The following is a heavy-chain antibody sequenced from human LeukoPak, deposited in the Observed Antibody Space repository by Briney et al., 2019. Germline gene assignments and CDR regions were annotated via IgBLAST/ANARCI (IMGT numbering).Heavy chain of an antibody. CDR3: AKDAYYDFWSGYSTTYYYYGMDV. J-gene: IGHJ6*02. V-gene: IGHV3-30-3*01. CDR2: ISYDGSNK. CDR1: GFTFSSYA. Sequence: GRSLRLSCAASGFTFSSYAMHWVRQAPGKGLEWVAVISYDGSNKYYADSVKGRFTISRDNSKNTLYLQMNSLRAEDTAVYYCAKDAYYDFWSGYSTTYYYYGMDVWGQGTTVTVSS. D-gene: IGHD3-3*01.